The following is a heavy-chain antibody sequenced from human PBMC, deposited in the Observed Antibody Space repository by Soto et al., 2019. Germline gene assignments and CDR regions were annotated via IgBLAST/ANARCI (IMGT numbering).Heavy chain of an antibody. Sequence: SVKVSCKASGGTFSSYAISWVRQAPGQGLEWMGGIIPIFGTANYAQEFQGRVTITADESTSTAYMELSSLRSEDTAVYYCARDGVSSSWYTIWFDTWGQGTLVTVSS. V-gene: IGHV1-69*13. CDR3: ARDGVSSSWYTIWFDT. CDR1: GGTFSSYA. J-gene: IGHJ5*02. CDR2: IIPIFGTA. D-gene: IGHD6-13*01.